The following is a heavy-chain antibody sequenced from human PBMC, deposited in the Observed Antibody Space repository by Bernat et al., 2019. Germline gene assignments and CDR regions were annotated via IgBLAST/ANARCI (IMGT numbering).Heavy chain of an antibody. CDR3: AGHGNIVVVVGATAFDY. V-gene: IGHV4-39*01. J-gene: IGHJ4*02. CDR2: IYYSGND. D-gene: IGHD2-15*01. CDR1: GGSITSSSYF. Sequence: QLQLQESGPGLVNPSETLSLTCTVSGGSITSSSYFWGWIRQPPGKGLEWIGSIYYSGNDYYNPSLKSRATISVDTSKNQFSLKLSSVTATDTAVYYCAGHGNIVVVVGATAFDYWGQGTLVTVSS.